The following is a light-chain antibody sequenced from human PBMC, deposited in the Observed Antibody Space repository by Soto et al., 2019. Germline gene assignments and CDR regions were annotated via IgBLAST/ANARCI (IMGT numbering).Light chain of an antibody. CDR3: NSYTSSSTSV. CDR2: DVS. Sequence: ALTQPSSVSGSPGQSIAISCTGTSSDVGSYNYVSWYQQHPGKAPKLMIYDVSNLPSGVSDRFSGSKSGNTASLTISWLQAEDEADYLCNSYTSSSTSVFGTGTKVTV. CDR1: SSDVGSYNY. V-gene: IGLV2-14*03. J-gene: IGLJ1*01.